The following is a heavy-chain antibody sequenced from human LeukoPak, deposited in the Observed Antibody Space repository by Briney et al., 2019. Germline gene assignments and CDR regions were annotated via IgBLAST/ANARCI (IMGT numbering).Heavy chain of an antibody. CDR3: ARALEF. V-gene: IGHV3-74*01. J-gene: IGHJ3*01. Sequence: GSLRLSCAASGFRFSTYLMHWVRQAPGKGLVWVANTNTDGSRINYADSVKGRFTISRDNAKNTLFLQMNSLRVEDTAVYYCARALEFWGQGTMVTVSS. CDR1: GFRFSTYL. CDR2: TNTDGSRI.